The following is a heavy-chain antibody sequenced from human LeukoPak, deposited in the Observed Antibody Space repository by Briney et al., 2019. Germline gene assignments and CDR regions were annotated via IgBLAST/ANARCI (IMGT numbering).Heavy chain of an antibody. V-gene: IGHV4-39*01. J-gene: IGHJ4*02. CDR3: ARRGGSGRAFDY. D-gene: IGHD1-26*01. CDR2: IYYTGST. Sequence: SETLSLTCSVSGASISGGTYYWGWVRQPPGKGLEWIGSIYYTGSTYDNPSLKSRVTTSVDTSKNQFSLKLSSVTAADTAVYYCARRGGSGRAFDYWGQGTLVTVSS. CDR1: GASISGGTYY.